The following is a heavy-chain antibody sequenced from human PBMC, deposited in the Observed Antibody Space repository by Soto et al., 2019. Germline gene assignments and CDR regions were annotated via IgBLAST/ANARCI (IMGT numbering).Heavy chain of an antibody. D-gene: IGHD6-13*01. CDR3: AREIAAAGRGDWFDP. J-gene: IGHJ5*02. V-gene: IGHV4-30-4*01. Sequence: SETLCLTCTFSVGSISSGDYYWSWIRQPPGKGLEWIGYIYYSGSTYYNPSLKSRVTISVDTSKNQFSLKLSSVTAADTAVYYCAREIAAAGRGDWFDPWGQGTMVTVSS. CDR2: IYYSGST. CDR1: VGSISSGDYY.